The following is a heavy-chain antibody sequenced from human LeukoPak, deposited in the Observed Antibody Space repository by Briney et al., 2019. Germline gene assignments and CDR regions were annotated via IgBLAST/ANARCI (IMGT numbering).Heavy chain of an antibody. J-gene: IGHJ4*02. CDR1: GFTFTNYA. D-gene: IGHD1-26*01. Sequence: PGGSLRLSCAASGFTFTNYAMNWVRQAPGKGLEWVSTSGSGGSPFYADSVKGRFTISRDNSKNTLYLQMNSLRAEDTAVYYCAKAWELLVTLDYWGQGTLVTVSS. CDR3: AKAWELLVTLDY. CDR2: SGSGGSP. V-gene: IGHV3-23*01.